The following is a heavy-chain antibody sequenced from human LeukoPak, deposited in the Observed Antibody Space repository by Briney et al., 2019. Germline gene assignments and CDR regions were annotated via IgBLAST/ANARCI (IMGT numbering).Heavy chain of an antibody. CDR3: AREHSSGWYNHYYYYMDV. J-gene: IGHJ6*03. D-gene: IGHD6-19*01. V-gene: IGHV4-39*07. Sequence: PSETLSLTCTVSGGSISSSSYYWGWIRQPPGKGLEWIGSIYYSGSTYYNPSLKSRVTISVDTSKNQFSLKLSSVTAADTAVYYCAREHSSGWYNHYYYYMDVWGKGTTVTVSS. CDR2: IYYSGST. CDR1: GGSISSSSYY.